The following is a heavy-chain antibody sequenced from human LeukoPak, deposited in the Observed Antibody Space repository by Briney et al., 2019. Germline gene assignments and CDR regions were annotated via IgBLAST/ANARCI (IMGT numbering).Heavy chain of an antibody. CDR2: IYPGDSDT. D-gene: IGHD3-22*01. CDR1: GYSFTSYW. J-gene: IGHJ4*02. V-gene: IGHV5-51*01. Sequence: GESLKVSCKGSGYSFTSYWIGWVRQMPGKGLEWMGIIYPGDSDTRYSPSFQGQVTISADKSISTAYLQWSSLKASDTAMYYCARTYDNEASTFDYWGQGTLVTVSS. CDR3: ARTYDNEASTFDY.